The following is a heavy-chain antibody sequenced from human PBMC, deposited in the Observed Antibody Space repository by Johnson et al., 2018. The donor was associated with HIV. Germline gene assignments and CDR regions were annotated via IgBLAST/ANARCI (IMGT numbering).Heavy chain of an antibody. CDR1: GFTFSSYG. CDR2: ITKDGMNE. Sequence: QVQLVESGGGVVQPGRSLRLSCAASGFTFSSYGMHWVRQAPGKGLEWVAFITKDGMNEYYADSVKGRFTISRDNSKNTMSLQMNSPRVEDTAVYYCARVRGGRENAFDIWGQGTMVTVSS. CDR3: ARVRGGRENAFDI. D-gene: IGHD1-26*01. V-gene: IGHV3-30*03. J-gene: IGHJ3*02.